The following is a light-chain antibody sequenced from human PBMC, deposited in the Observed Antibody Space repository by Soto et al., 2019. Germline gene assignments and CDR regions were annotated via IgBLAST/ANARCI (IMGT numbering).Light chain of an antibody. Sequence: DIQMTQSPSTLSASVGDRVTIICRASQSISSWLAWYQQKPGKAPKRLIYVASSLQSGVPSRFSGSGSGTEFTLTISSLQPEDFATYYCLHYHSYPWTFGQGTKVDIK. CDR2: VAS. CDR3: LHYHSYPWT. CDR1: QSISSW. J-gene: IGKJ1*01. V-gene: IGKV1-5*02.